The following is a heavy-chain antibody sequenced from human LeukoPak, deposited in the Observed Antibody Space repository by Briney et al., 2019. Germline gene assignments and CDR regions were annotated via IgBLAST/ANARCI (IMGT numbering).Heavy chain of an antibody. J-gene: IGHJ5*02. Sequence: SETLSLTCTVSGGSISSYYWSWIRQPPGKGLEWIGEINHSGSTSYNPSLKSRVTISVGTSKNQFSLKLSSVTAADTAVYYCARESSYGSGSYYNSTGFNWFDPWGQGTLVTVSS. D-gene: IGHD3-10*01. CDR3: ARESSYGSGSYYNSTGFNWFDP. V-gene: IGHV4-34*01. CDR1: GGSISSYY. CDR2: INHSGST.